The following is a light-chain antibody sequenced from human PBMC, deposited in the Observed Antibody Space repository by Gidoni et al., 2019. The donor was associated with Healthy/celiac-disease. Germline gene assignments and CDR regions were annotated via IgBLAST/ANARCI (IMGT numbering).Light chain of an antibody. CDR2: KAS. V-gene: IGKV1-5*03. CDR3: QQYNSYSRT. CDR1: QSISSW. J-gene: IGKJ1*01. Sequence: IQMTHSPSTLSASVVARVTITCRASQSISSWLAWYQQKPGKAPQILIYKASSLESGVPPRFSSSGSGTEFTLTISSLQPDDFATYYYQQYNSYSRTFGQGTKVEIK.